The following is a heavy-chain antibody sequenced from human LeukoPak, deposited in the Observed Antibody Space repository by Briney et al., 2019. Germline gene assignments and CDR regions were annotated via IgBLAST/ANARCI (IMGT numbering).Heavy chain of an antibody. CDR1: GFTFSSHS. V-gene: IGHV3-48*01. Sequence: PGGSLRLSCAASGFTFSSHSMNWVRQAPGKGPDWISYISSGSDTIYYAESVKGRFTISRDNAKNSLYLQMNSLRAEDTAVYYCARFIVAWQQLVNSDYWGQGTLVTVSS. CDR2: ISSGSDTI. J-gene: IGHJ4*02. D-gene: IGHD6-13*01. CDR3: ARFIVAWQQLVNSDY.